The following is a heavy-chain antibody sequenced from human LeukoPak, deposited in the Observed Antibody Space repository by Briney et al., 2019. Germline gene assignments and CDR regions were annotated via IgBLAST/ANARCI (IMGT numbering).Heavy chain of an antibody. V-gene: IGHV3-7*01. CDR2: IKQDGSEK. D-gene: IGHD3-22*01. J-gene: IGHJ4*02. CDR1: GFTFSSYW. CDR3: ARDRISYYYDSSGYHY. Sequence: GGSLRLSCAASGFTFSSYWMSWVRQAPGKGLEWVANIKQDGSEKYYVDSVKGRFTISRDNAKNSLYLQMNSLRAEDTAVYYCARDRISYYYDSSGYHYWDQGTLVTVSS.